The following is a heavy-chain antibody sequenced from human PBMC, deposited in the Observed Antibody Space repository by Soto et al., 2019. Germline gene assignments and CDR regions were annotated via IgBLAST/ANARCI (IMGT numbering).Heavy chain of an antibody. V-gene: IGHV3-7*01. CDR1: GFTFSSYW. CDR2: IKQDGSEK. Sequence: GGSLRLSCAASGFTFSSYWMSWVRQAPGKGLEWVANIKQDGSEKYYVDSVKGRFTISRDNAKNSLYLQMNSLRAGDTAVYYCAREMTTATPFPYYWGQGTLVTVSS. D-gene: IGHD4-17*01. CDR3: AREMTTATPFPYY. J-gene: IGHJ4*02.